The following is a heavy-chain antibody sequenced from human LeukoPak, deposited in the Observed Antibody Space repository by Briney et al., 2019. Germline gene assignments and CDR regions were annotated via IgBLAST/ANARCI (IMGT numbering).Heavy chain of an antibody. CDR3: ARGQRGPLDY. CDR1: GFTFSSYE. V-gene: IGHV3-48*03. Sequence: PGRSLRLSCAASGFTFSSYEMNWVRQAPGKGLEWVSYNSSSGSTIYYADSVKGRFTISRDNAKNSLYLQMNSLRAEDTAVYYCARGQRGPLDYWGQGTLVSVSS. J-gene: IGHJ4*02. D-gene: IGHD3/OR15-3a*01. CDR2: NSSSGSTI.